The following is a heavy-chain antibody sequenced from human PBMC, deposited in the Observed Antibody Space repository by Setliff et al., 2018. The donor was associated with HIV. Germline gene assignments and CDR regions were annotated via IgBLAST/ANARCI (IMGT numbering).Heavy chain of an antibody. CDR3: ARGQFRLRPDSLDL. CDR1: GGSISSNS. V-gene: IGHV3-33*07. Sequence: PSETLSLTCTVSGGSISSNSYYWGWIRQPPGKGLEWVAVIWYDGSNKYYADSLQGRFTISRDDSKNSVYLQMNTLGAEDTAVYYCARGQFRLRPDSLDLWGQGTLVTVSS. D-gene: IGHD2-21*01. J-gene: IGHJ4*03. CDR2: IWYDGSNK.